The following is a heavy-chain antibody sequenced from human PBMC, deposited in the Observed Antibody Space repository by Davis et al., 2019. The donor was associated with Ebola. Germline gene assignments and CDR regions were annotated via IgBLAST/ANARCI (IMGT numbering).Heavy chain of an antibody. J-gene: IGHJ4*02. D-gene: IGHD3-9*01. CDR1: GYSFTTYW. CDR3: ARLDYDVLTTYYVFDY. CDR2: IYPGGSNT. Sequence: PGGSLRLSCKASGYSFTTYWIVWVRQMPGKGLEWIGIIYPGGSNTRYSPSFQGQVTISADKSITTAYLQWSSLKASDTAMYYCARLDYDVLTTYYVFDYWGQGTRVTVSS. V-gene: IGHV5-51*01.